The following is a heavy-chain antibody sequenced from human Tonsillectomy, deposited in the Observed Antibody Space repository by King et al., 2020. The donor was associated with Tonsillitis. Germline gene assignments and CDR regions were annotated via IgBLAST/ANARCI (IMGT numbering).Heavy chain of an antibody. Sequence: VQLLESGGGLVQPGGSVRLSCAASGFTLSNYAMSWVRQAPGKGLEWVSALSGSGGNTYYADSVKGRFTISRDRSKNTLHLHMNSLRAEDTALYYCARGRGNYWYFDLWGRGTLVTVSS. CDR2: LSGSGGNT. J-gene: IGHJ2*01. V-gene: IGHV3-23*01. CDR3: ARGRGNYWYFDL. D-gene: IGHD3-16*01. CDR1: GFTLSNYA.